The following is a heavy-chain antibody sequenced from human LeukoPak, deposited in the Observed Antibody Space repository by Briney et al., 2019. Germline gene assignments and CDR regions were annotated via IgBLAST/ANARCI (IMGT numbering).Heavy chain of an antibody. CDR1: GFTFSSYA. D-gene: IGHD2-15*01. Sequence: PGGSLRLSGAAFGFTFSSYAMHWVRQAPGKGLEWVAVISYDGSNKYYADSVKGRFTISRDNSKNTLYLQMNSLRAEDTAVYYCARDLYVVVVAATPDYWGQGTLVTVSS. J-gene: IGHJ4*02. CDR3: ARDLYVVVVAATPDY. CDR2: ISYDGSNK. V-gene: IGHV3-30-3*01.